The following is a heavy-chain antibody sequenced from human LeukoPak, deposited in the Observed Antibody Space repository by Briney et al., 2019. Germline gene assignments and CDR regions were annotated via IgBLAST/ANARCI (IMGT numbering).Heavy chain of an antibody. J-gene: IGHJ4*02. Sequence: GASVKVSCKASGYTFTYYYMHWVRQAPGQGLEWMGWINPNNGGTNYAQKFQGRVTMTRDTSISTAYMELSSLRSDDTAVYYCAKWGCSGVNCYPFAYWGQGTLVTVSS. CDR1: GYTFTYYY. CDR2: INPNNGGT. V-gene: IGHV1-2*02. D-gene: IGHD2-15*01. CDR3: AKWGCSGVNCYPFAY.